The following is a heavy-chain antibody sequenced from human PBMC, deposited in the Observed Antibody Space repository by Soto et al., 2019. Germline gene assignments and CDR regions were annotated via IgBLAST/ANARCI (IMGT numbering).Heavy chain of an antibody. Sequence: SETLSLTCAVYGGSFSGYYWSWIRQPPGKGLEWIGEINHSGSTNYNPSLKSRVTISVDTSKNQFSLKLSSVTAADMAVYYCARGGTYSLDASDIWGQGTMVTVSS. CDR2: INHSGST. J-gene: IGHJ3*02. CDR3: ARGGTYSLDASDI. V-gene: IGHV4-34*01. CDR1: GGSFSGYY. D-gene: IGHD1-1*01.